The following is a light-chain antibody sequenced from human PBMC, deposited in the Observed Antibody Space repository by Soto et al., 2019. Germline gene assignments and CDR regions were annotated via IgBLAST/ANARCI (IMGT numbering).Light chain of an antibody. CDR1: QSISSW. CDR2: DAS. CDR3: QQYNSYTWT. J-gene: IGKJ1*01. Sequence: PSTLSASVGDRVTITCRASQSISSWLAWYQQKPGKAPKLLIYDASSLESGVPSRFSGSGSGTEFTLTISSLQPDDFATYYCQQYNSYTWTFGQGTKVDIK. V-gene: IGKV1-5*01.